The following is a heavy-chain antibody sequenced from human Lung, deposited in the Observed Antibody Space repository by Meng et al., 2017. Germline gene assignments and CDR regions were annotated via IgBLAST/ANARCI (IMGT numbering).Heavy chain of an antibody. CDR2: INPNSGGT. CDR1: GYTFTAYY. D-gene: IGHD2-21*01. V-gene: IGHV1-2*06. CDR3: AKALGWGSSPDY. J-gene: IGHJ4*02. Sequence: QVQLVQSGADVKKPGASVKGSCKASGYTFTAYYIHWVRQAPGQGLEWMGRINPNSGGTNFAQKFQGRVIMTRDTSISTAYMELSSLGFDDTAVYYCAKALGWGSSPDYWGQGILVTSPQ.